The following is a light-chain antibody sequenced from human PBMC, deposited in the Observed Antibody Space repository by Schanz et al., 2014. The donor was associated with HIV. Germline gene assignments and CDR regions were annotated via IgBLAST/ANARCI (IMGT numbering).Light chain of an antibody. CDR3: SSYTSSSTVL. CDR1: SSDVGNYNY. J-gene: IGLJ2*01. CDR2: DVS. V-gene: IGLV2-14*03. Sequence: QSALTQPASVSGSPGQSITISCTGTSSDVGNYNYLSWYQQLPGKVPKLMIYDVSNRASGVSNRFSGSKSGNTASLTISGLQAEDETDYYCSSYTSSSTVLLGGGTKLTVL.